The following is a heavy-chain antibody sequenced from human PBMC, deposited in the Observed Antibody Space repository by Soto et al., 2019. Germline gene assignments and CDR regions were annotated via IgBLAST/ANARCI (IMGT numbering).Heavy chain of an antibody. CDR2: IYTSGST. CDR3: ARFQQLAYYFDY. D-gene: IGHD6-13*01. Sequence: ETLSLTCPVSGASISSYYWSWIRQPAGKGLEWIGRIYTSGSTNYNPSLKSRVTMSVDTSKNQFSLKLSSVTAADTAVYYCARFQQLAYYFDYWGQGTLVTVYS. V-gene: IGHV4-4*07. J-gene: IGHJ4*02. CDR1: GASISSYY.